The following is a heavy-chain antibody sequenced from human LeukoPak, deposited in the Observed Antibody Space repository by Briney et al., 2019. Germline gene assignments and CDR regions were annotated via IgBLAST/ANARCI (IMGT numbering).Heavy chain of an antibody. Sequence: GGSLRLSCAASGFTVSSNYMSWVRQAPGKGLEWVSVIYSGGSTYYADSVKGRFTISRDNSKNTLYLQMNSLRAEDTAVYYCARVEKFYADYDFWSGYYSPDYYYYGMDVWGQGTTVTVSS. J-gene: IGHJ6*02. CDR2: IYSGGST. V-gene: IGHV3-53*01. D-gene: IGHD3-3*01. CDR3: ARVEKFYADYDFWSGYYSPDYYYYGMDV. CDR1: GFTVSSNY.